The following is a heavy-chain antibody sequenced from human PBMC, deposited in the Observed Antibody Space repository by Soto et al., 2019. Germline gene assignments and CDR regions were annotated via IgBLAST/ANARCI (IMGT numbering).Heavy chain of an antibody. CDR1: GFTFRSYV. CDR3: ARWGTTGGLDV. Sequence: QVQLLESGGGVVQPGTSLRVSCVGSGFTFRSYVIHWVRQAPGQGLEWVALTSYDGSDKYYCDSVRGRFTISRDNSRNTVDLQMDSLRLEDTAVYYCARWGTTGGLDVWGQGTLVSVSS. V-gene: IGHV3-30*19. J-gene: IGHJ1*01. CDR2: TSYDGSDK. D-gene: IGHD3-16*01.